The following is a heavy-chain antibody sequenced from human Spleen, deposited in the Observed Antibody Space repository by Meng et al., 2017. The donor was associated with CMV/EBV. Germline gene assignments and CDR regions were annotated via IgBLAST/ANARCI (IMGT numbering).Heavy chain of an antibody. CDR3: ARNYDFWSGFPTFDS. Sequence: ASVKVSCKASGYTFSGYYMHWVRQAPGEGLEWMGWNNPNSGGTNNAQKFQGRVTMTRDTSITTAYMELRRLRSDDTAVYYCARNYDFWSGFPTFDSWGQGTLVTASS. J-gene: IGHJ4*02. V-gene: IGHV1-2*02. CDR1: GYTFSGYY. CDR2: NNPNSGGT. D-gene: IGHD3-3*01.